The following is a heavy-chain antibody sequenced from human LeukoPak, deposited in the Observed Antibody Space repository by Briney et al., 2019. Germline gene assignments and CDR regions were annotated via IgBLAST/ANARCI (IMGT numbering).Heavy chain of an antibody. J-gene: IGHJ4*02. CDR3: ARASPDYGDHGD. CDR2: MNPNSGNT. V-gene: IGHV1-8*01. CDR1: GYTFTSYD. Sequence: ASVKVSCKASGYTFTSYDINWVRQATGQGLEWMGWMNPNSGNTGYAQKFQGRVTMTRNTSISTAYMELSSLRSEDTAVYYCARASPDYGDHGDWGQGTLVTVSS. D-gene: IGHD4-17*01.